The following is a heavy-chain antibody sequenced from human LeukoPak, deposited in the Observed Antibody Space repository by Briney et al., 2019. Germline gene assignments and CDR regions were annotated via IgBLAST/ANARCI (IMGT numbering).Heavy chain of an antibody. CDR1: GGSFSGYY. D-gene: IGHD6-13*01. J-gene: IGHJ4*02. CDR3: ARSGARFGIAAAGTFGY. CDR2: INHSGST. Sequence: PSETLSLTCAVYGGSFSGYYWSWIRQPPGKGLEWIGEINHSGSTNYNPSLKSRVTISVDTSKNQFPLKLSSVTAADTAVYYCARSGARFGIAAAGTFGYWGQGTLVTVSS. V-gene: IGHV4-34*01.